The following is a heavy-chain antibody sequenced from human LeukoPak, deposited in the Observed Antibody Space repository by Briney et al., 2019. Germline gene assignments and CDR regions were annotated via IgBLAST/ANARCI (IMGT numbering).Heavy chain of an antibody. Sequence: PSETLSLTCTASGGSMRNYYWSWIRQPPGKGLVWIGYMFYSGSTNYNPSLKSRVTISLDTSKNQFSLKLSSVTAADTAVYYCARGRYYYDSTGLPHFDSWGQGTLVTVSS. D-gene: IGHD3-22*01. CDR2: MFYSGST. CDR1: GGSMRNYY. J-gene: IGHJ4*02. CDR3: ARGRYYYDSTGLPHFDS. V-gene: IGHV4-59*01.